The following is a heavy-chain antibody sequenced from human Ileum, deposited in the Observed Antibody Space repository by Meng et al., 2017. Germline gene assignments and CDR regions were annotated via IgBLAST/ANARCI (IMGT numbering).Heavy chain of an antibody. Sequence: SETLSLTCAVYGGSFSGYYWSWIRQPPGKGLEWIGEINHSGSTNYNPSLKSRVTISVDTSKNQFSLKRSSVTAADTAVYYCARRRTHIVVVTAIGAFDIWGQGTMVTVSS. V-gene: IGHV4-34*01. J-gene: IGHJ3*02. CDR3: ARRRTHIVVVTAIGAFDI. D-gene: IGHD2-21*02. CDR2: INHSGST. CDR1: GGSFSGYY.